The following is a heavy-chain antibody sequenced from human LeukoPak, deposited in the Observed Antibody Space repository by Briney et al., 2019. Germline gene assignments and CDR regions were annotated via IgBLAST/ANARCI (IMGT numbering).Heavy chain of an antibody. Sequence: SETLSLTCTVSGGSISSYYWSWIRQPPGKGLEWIGYIYYSGSTNYNPSLKSRVTISVDTSKNQFSLKLSSVTAADTAMYYCAGDHSSGWYRGAFDIWGQGTRLTVSS. D-gene: IGHD6-19*01. CDR2: IYYSGST. CDR1: GGSISSYY. J-gene: IGHJ3*02. V-gene: IGHV4-59*01. CDR3: AGDHSSGWYRGAFDI.